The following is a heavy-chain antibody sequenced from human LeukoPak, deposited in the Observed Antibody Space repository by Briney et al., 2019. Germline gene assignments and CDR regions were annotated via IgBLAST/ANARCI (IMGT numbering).Heavy chain of an antibody. CDR3: ARWLYDILTGYMGHAAFDI. CDR2: ISAYNGNT. D-gene: IGHD3-9*01. Sequence: GASVKVSCKACGYTFTSYGISWVRQAPGQGLEWMGWISAYNGNTNYAQKLQGRVTMTTDTSTSTAYMELRSLRSDDTAVYYCARWLYDILTGYMGHAAFDIWGQGTMVTVSS. J-gene: IGHJ3*02. CDR1: GYTFTSYG. V-gene: IGHV1-18*01.